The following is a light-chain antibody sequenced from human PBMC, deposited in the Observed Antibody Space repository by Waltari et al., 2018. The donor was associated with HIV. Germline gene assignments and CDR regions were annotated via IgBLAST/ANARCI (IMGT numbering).Light chain of an antibody. V-gene: IGKV4-1*01. CDR3: QQYYSTPLT. CDR1: QSVLSNSNNKNY. CDR2: WAS. Sequence: DIVMTQSPDYLAVSLGERDTINCKSSQSVLSNSNNKNYLAWYQQKSGQSPKLLIYWASTRESGVPDRFSGSGSGTDFSLSISSLQAEDVAVYYCQQYYSTPLTFGGGTKVEIK. J-gene: IGKJ4*01.